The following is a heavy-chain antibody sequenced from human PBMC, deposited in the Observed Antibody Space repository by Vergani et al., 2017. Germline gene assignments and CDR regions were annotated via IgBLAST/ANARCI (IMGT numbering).Heavy chain of an antibody. CDR3: ARGYSSSWYRNWFDP. D-gene: IGHD6-13*01. Sequence: QVQLVQSGAEVKKPGASVKVSCKASGYTFTSYYMHWVRQAPGQGLEWMGIINPSGGSTSYAQKFQGRVTMTRDTSKNQFSLKLSSVTAADTAVYYCARGYSSSWYRNWFDPWGQGTLVTVSS. J-gene: IGHJ5*02. V-gene: IGHV1-46*01. CDR2: INPSGGST. CDR1: GYTFTSYY.